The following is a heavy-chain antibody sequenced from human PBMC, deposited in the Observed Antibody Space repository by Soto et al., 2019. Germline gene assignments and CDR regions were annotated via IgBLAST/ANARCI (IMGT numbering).Heavy chain of an antibody. D-gene: IGHD3-10*02. CDR1: GFTFSDYW. V-gene: IGHV3-7*01. Sequence: EVQLVESGGGLVQPGGSLRLSCEASGFTFSDYWMSWVRQVPGKGLEWLATITGDGSGSYYVDSVKGRFTISRDNAKDALSLQVNSVRAEDAAVYHCARRPNRDRGARSGGSDYRGQGTPGTVSS. J-gene: IGHJ4*02. CDR3: ARRPNRDRGARSGGSDY. CDR2: ITGDGSGS.